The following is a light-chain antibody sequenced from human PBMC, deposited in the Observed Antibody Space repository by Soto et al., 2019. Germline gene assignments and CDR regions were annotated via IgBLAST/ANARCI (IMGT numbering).Light chain of an antibody. J-gene: IGKJ1*01. CDR1: QSVSSY. CDR3: QHRSIWPVS. Sequence: EILMTQSPATLSLSPGERATLSCRASQSVSSYLAWYQQKPGQAPRLLIFDASNRATGIPARFSGSGSGTDFTLTISSLEPEDFAVYYCQHRSIWPVSFGQGTKVDIK. CDR2: DAS. V-gene: IGKV3-11*01.